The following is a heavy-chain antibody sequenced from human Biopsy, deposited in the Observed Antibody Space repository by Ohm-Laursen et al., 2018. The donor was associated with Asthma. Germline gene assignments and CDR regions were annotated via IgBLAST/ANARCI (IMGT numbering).Heavy chain of an antibody. Sequence: SQTLSLTCAVSGGSISNSNYYWSWIRQHPVKGLEWIGHIYYSGSTYYNPSLKSRVSISLDTSKNQFSLSLTSVTAADTAVYYCARTTYGHDGLDPWGQGTLVTVSS. V-gene: IGHV4-31*11. CDR3: ARTTYGHDGLDP. CDR1: GGSISNSNYY. CDR2: IYYSGST. D-gene: IGHD4-17*01. J-gene: IGHJ5*02.